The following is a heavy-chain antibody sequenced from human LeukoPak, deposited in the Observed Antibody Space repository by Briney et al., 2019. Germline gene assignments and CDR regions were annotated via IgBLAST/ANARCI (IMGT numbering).Heavy chain of an antibody. Sequence: GGPLRLSCAASGFTFSSYRMTWVPQAPGKGLEWVANIKKDGSEKYYVDSVRGRFTISRDNAKTSLYLQMNSLRAEDTAVYYCARDLSGVTGYTYGRGIDYWGQGTLVTVSS. CDR1: GFTFSSYR. CDR2: IKKDGSEK. D-gene: IGHD5-18*01. V-gene: IGHV3-7*01. J-gene: IGHJ4*02. CDR3: ARDLSGVTGYTYGRGIDY.